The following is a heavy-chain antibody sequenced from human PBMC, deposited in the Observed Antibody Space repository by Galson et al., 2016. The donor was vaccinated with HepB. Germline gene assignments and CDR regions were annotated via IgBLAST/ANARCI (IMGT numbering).Heavy chain of an antibody. D-gene: IGHD1-1*01. Sequence: SLRLSCAASGFTFSRSGMHWVRQAPGKGLEWVAIIWFDGSKKYYADSVKGRFAISRDNSKNTLSLQMNSLRAEDTAVYYCARDLRTTSGFDHWGQGTLVTVSS. J-gene: IGHJ4*02. V-gene: IGHV3-33*01. CDR2: IWFDGSKK. CDR1: GFTFSRSG. CDR3: ARDLRTTSGFDH.